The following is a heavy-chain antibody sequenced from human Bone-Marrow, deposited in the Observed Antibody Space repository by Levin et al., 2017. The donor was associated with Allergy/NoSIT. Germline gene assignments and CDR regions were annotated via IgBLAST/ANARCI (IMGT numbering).Heavy chain of an antibody. CDR1: GVSITSGSYY. J-gene: IGHJ6*03. V-gene: IGHV4-61*09. CDR2: SYTSGNI. CDR3: ARVLQYSYYYTDV. Sequence: NPSETLSLTCTVSGVSITSGSYYWSWIRQPAGTGLEWIGHSYTSGNITYNPSLKSRVTISLDTSKNQFSLKLRSVTAADTAVYYCARVLQYSYYYTDVWGKGTMVTVSS. D-gene: IGHD2-21*01.